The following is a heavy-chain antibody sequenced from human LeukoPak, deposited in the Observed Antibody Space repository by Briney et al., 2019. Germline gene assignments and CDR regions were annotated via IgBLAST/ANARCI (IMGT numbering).Heavy chain of an antibody. CDR2: MNPNSGNT. CDR1: GYTFTGYD. Sequence: ASVKVSCKASGYTFTGYDINWLRQATGQGLEWMGWMNPNSGNTGYAQKFQGRVTMTRNTSISTAYMELSSLRSEDTAVYYCARGHGYCICGSCYSIYYFDYWGQGTLVTVSS. J-gene: IGHJ4*02. V-gene: IGHV1-8*01. CDR3: ARGHGYCICGSCYSIYYFDY. D-gene: IGHD2-15*01.